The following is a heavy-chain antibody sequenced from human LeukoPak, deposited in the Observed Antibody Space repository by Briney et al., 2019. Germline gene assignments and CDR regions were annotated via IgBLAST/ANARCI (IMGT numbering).Heavy chain of an antibody. V-gene: IGHV3-30*04. Sequence: GGSLRLSCAASGFTFSSYAMHWVRQAPGKGLEWVAVISYDGSNKYYADSVKGRFTISRDNSKNTLYLQMNSLRAEDTAVYYCARSSGGSCYSYFLFPCYFDYWGQGTLVTVSS. D-gene: IGHD2-15*01. J-gene: IGHJ4*02. CDR3: ARSSGGSCYSYFLFPCYFDY. CDR2: ISYDGSNK. CDR1: GFTFSSYA.